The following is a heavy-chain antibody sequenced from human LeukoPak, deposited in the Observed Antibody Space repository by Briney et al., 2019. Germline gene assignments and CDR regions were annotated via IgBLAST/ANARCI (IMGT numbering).Heavy chain of an antibody. Sequence: PGGSLRLSCAASGFTFEDYTMHWVRQVPGKTLEWVALVSWDGTTYYTDSVKGRFTISRDNSKNSLYLQMDTLRSEDTAFYYCVKDINYESSGSVFDYWGQGTLVTASS. CDR3: VKDINYESSGSVFDY. CDR2: VSWDGTT. D-gene: IGHD3-22*01. J-gene: IGHJ4*02. CDR1: GFTFEDYT. V-gene: IGHV3-43*01.